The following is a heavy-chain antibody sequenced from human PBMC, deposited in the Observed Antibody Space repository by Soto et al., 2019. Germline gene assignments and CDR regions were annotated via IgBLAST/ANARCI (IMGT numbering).Heavy chain of an antibody. CDR1: GGSFSGYY. CDR3: ARDVVLRYFGWSIDF. J-gene: IGHJ4*02. V-gene: IGHV4-34*01. CDR2: INHSGST. Sequence: SETLSLTCAVYGGSFSGYYWSWIRQPPGKGLEWIGEINHSGSTNYNPSLKSRVTISVDTSKNQFSLKLSSVTAADTAVYYCARDVVLRYFGWSIDFSGQGTLVTVSS. D-gene: IGHD3-9*01.